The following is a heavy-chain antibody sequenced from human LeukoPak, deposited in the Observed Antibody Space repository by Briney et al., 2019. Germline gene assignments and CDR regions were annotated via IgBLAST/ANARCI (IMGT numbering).Heavy chain of an antibody. Sequence: GGSLRLSCAASGFTFSNYAMSWVRQAPGEGLELVSRIVGSGGSTCYAVFVTGRFTLSRDNSENALYLQMYSLRAEDTAVYYCATESSGWPDFWGQGTRVTVST. CDR2: IVGSGGST. D-gene: IGHD6-19*01. J-gene: IGHJ4*02. CDR3: ATESSGWPDF. V-gene: IGHV3-23*01. CDR1: GFTFSNYA.